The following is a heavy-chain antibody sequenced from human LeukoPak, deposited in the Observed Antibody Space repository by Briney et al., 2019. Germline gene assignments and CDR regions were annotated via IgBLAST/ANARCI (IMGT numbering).Heavy chain of an antibody. CDR2: VHGRT. Sequence: GGSLRLSCAASGFIFRNYDMSWVRQAPGRGLEWVSTVHGRTYYADSVKGRFTISRDDSRSTLYLQMDNLRAEDTAVYYCAKDQPGDGYNSIWGQGTLVTVSS. J-gene: IGHJ4*02. CDR1: GFIFRNYD. V-gene: IGHV3-23*01. D-gene: IGHD5-24*01. CDR3: AKDQPGDGYNSI.